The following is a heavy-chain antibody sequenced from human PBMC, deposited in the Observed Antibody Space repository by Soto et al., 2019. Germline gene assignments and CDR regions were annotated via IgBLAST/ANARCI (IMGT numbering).Heavy chain of an antibody. V-gene: IGHV4-61*01. J-gene: IGHJ4*02. CDR2: IYYSWST. Sequence: NPXGALSLTCAVFGASVSSSSYYGSWIRQPPGKGLEWIGYIYYSWSTNYNPSLKSRVTISVDTSKNQFSRKLSSVTAADTAVYYCARDTQLEYFDYWGQGTLVTVSS. CDR1: GASVSSSSYY. CDR3: ARDTQLEYFDY. D-gene: IGHD1-1*01.